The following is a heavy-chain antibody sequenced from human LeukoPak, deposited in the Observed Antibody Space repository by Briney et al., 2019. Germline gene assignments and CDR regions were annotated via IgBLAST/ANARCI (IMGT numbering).Heavy chain of an antibody. V-gene: IGHV1-2*02. Sequence: ASVKVSCKASGYTFTGYYMRWVRQAPGQGLEWMGWINPNSGGTNYAQKFQGRVTMTRDTSISTAYMELSRLRSDDTAVYYCARRADYYYYGMDVWGQGTTVTVSS. CDR3: ARRADYYYYGMDV. D-gene: IGHD6-19*01. J-gene: IGHJ6*02. CDR2: INPNSGGT. CDR1: GYTFTGYY.